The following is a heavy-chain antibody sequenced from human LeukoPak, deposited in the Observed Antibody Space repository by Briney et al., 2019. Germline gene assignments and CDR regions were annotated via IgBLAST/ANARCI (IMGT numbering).Heavy chain of an antibody. D-gene: IGHD1-26*01. J-gene: IGHJ4*02. CDR3: ARDSGSLFDY. Sequence: GSLRLSCTASGFTFSSYSLNWVRQAPGKGLEWVSSVSTGSNYTYYADSVKGRFTISRDNDKNSLYLQMNSLRVEDTAVYYCARDSGSLFDYWGQGTLVTVSS. CDR1: GFTFSSYS. CDR2: VSTGSNYT. V-gene: IGHV3-21*01.